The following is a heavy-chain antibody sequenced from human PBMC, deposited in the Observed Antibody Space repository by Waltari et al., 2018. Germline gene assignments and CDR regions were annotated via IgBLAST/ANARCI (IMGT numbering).Heavy chain of an antibody. CDR1: GGSFSGYY. V-gene: IGHV4-34*01. D-gene: IGHD1-7*01. Sequence: QVQLQQWGAGLLKPSETLSLTCAVYGGSFSGYYWSWIRQPPGKGLEWIGEINQSGSTNYNPALKSRVTISVDTSKNQFSLKLSSVTAADTAVYYCARGKRITGTKGNGRYHYFDYWGQGTLVTVSS. CDR2: INQSGST. CDR3: ARGKRITGTKGNGRYHYFDY. J-gene: IGHJ4*02.